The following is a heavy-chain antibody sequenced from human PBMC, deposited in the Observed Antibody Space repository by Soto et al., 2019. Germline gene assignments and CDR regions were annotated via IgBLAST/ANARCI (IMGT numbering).Heavy chain of an antibody. CDR1: GVSISSSSYY. V-gene: IGHV4-39*02. CDR3: ARDHS. J-gene: IGHJ4*02. Sequence: SETLSLTCTVSGVSISSSSYYWGWIRQPPGKGLEWIGSIYYSGSTYYNPSLKSRVTISVDTSKNQFSLKLSSVTAADTAVYYCARDHSWGQGTLVTVSS. CDR2: IYYSGST.